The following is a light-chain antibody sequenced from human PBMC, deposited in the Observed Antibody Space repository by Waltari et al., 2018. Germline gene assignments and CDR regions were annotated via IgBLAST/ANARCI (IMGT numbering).Light chain of an antibody. J-gene: IGKJ1*01. CDR3: QQYNNWPRT. V-gene: IGKV3-15*01. Sequence: EIVMTQSPATLYVSPGEGATLSCRASQSVSSDLAWYQQKPGPAPRPVIYGASTRAPGIPARFSGSGSGTEFTLTISSLQSEDFAVYYCQQYNNWPRTFGQGTKVEIK. CDR1: QSVSSD. CDR2: GAS.